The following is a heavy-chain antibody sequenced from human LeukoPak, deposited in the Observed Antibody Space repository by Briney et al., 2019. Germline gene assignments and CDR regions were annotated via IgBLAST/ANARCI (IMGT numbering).Heavy chain of an antibody. J-gene: IGHJ2*01. CDR3: GRFLGYCSGGDCHWYVDF. D-gene: IGHD2-15*01. V-gene: IGHV4-38-2*02. CDR2: LYHTVST. CDR1: GDSVNSGYY. Sequence: SETLSLTCSVSGDSVNSGYYWGWLRQFPGKGLEWIGSLYHTVSTYANPSLKSRVTLSADMPNNRFSLTLNSVTAADTAVYYCGRFLGYCSGGDCHWYVDFWGRGTLVTVSS.